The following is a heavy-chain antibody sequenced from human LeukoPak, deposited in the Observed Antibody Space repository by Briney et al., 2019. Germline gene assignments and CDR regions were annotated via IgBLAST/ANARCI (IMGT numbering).Heavy chain of an antibody. J-gene: IGHJ4*02. CDR2: IKTKTEGGAT. CDR1: GFTFTNAW. CDR3: TTDAFSDGGCSGGSCRYRF. D-gene: IGHD2-15*01. Sequence: GGSLRLSCEASGFTFTNAWMSWVRQAPGKGLELVGLIKTKTEGGATDYAAPVTGRFIISRDDSKNTVYLQMSSLKTEDTALYYCTTDAFSDGGCSGGSCRYRFWGQGTLVTVSS. V-gene: IGHV3-15*01.